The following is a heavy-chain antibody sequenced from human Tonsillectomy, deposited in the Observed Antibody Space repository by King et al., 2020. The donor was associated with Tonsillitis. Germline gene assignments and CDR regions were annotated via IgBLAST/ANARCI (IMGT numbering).Heavy chain of an antibody. CDR3: ARYYRCGGGKCYSDY. Sequence: GQLVQSGAEVKKPGESLKISCKGSGYSFTTYWIGGVRQMPGKGLEWMGISYPGDSDSRSSPSFQGHITISADKSISPAYLQWSSLKASDTAMYYCARYYRCGGGKCYSDYWGQGTLVTVSS. D-gene: IGHD2-21*01. CDR1: GYSFTTYW. V-gene: IGHV5-51*01. CDR2: SYPGDSDS. J-gene: IGHJ4*02.